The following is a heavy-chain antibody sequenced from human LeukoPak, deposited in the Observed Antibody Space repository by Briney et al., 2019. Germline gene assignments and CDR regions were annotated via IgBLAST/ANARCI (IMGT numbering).Heavy chain of an antibody. Sequence: SQTLSLTCAVYGGSFSGYYGSWGRQPPGKGREWIGEINNSGSTNYHTSLKTRGTISVETSKNQFSLKLSSVTAADTAVYYCARAYGSGSYYNWKNYYYMDVWGKGTTVTVSS. CDR2: INNSGST. CDR3: ARAYGSGSYYNWKNYYYMDV. D-gene: IGHD3-10*01. V-gene: IGHV4-34*01. J-gene: IGHJ6*03. CDR1: GGSFSGYY.